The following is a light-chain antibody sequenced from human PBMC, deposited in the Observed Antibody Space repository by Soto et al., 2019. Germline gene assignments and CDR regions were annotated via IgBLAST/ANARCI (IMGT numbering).Light chain of an antibody. J-gene: IGKJ4*01. CDR2: LGS. Sequence: DIVMTQSPLSLPVTPGEPASISCRSSQSLLHSNGYNYLDWYLQKPGQSPQLLIYLGSNRASGVPDRFSGSGSGTDFTLTISSLQPEDFATYFCQQSYSLLPTFGEGTKVELK. CDR1: QSLLHSNGYNY. CDR3: QQSYSLLPT. V-gene: IGKV2-28*01.